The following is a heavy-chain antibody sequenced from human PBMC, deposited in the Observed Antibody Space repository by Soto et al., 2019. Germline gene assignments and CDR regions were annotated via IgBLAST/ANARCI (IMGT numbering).Heavy chain of an antibody. CDR1: GYSFTSYW. V-gene: IGHV5-51*01. Sequence: GESLKISCKGSGYSFTSYWIGWVRQMPGKGLEWMGIIYPGDSDTRYSPSFQGQVTISADKSISTAYLQWSSLKASDTAMYYCARQVGSDSSGYYYYYYGMDVWGQGTTVTVSS. CDR3: ARQVGSDSSGYYYYYYGMDV. CDR2: IYPGDSDT. J-gene: IGHJ6*02. D-gene: IGHD3-22*01.